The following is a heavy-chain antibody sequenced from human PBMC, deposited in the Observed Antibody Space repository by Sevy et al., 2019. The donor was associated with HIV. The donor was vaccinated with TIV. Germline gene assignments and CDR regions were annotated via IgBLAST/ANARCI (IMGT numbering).Heavy chain of an antibody. CDR2: LKSDVYGGTV. CDR3: TPWKAAQSIFDY. V-gene: IGHV3-49*04. CDR1: GFTFGDHC. J-gene: IGHJ4*02. Sequence: GGSLRLSCTASGFTFGDHCMSWVHQAPGKGLEWVAFLKSDVYGGTVDHAASVRGRFVISRDDSKTIAYLQMNDLKTEDTGVYYCTPWKAAQSIFDYWGQGALVTVSS. D-gene: IGHD6-13*01.